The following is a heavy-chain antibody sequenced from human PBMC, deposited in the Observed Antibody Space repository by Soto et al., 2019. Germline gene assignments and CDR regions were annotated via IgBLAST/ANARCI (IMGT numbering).Heavy chain of an antibody. J-gene: IGHJ4*02. Sequence: QVQLVQSGAEVKKPGSSVKVSCKASGGTFSSYAISWVRQAPGQGLEWMGGIIPIFGTANYAQKFQGRVKGTADAATTRACMEASRLGAEDTAVGYCARGGVMVGAVYFDYWGQGTLVTVSS. CDR2: IIPIFGTA. CDR1: GGTFSSYA. CDR3: ARGGVMVGAVYFDY. V-gene: IGHV1-69*12. D-gene: IGHD3-16*01.